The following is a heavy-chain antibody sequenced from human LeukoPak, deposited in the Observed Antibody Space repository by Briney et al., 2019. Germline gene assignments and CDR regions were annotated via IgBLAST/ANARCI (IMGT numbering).Heavy chain of an antibody. CDR1: GFTFSGYW. Sequence: GGSLTLSCAASGFTFSGYWMHWVRQVPGKGLLWVSRIHPGGSSTTYADSVKGRFTISRDNAKNTLYLQMNSLRAEDTAVYYCARMGGGWPFNYWGQGTLVTVSS. D-gene: IGHD6-19*01. V-gene: IGHV3-74*01. CDR2: IHPGGSST. J-gene: IGHJ4*02. CDR3: ARMGGGWPFNY.